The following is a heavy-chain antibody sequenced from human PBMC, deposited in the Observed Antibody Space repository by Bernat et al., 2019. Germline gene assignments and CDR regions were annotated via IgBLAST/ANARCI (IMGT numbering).Heavy chain of an antibody. CDR2: IYYSGIT. V-gene: IGHV4-39*01. J-gene: IGHJ5*02. Sequence: QLQLQELGPGLVKPSETLSLTCTISGGSISSSDYYWGWIRQPPGKGLEWIGSIYYSGITYYKSSLKSRVTISVDTSKKQFSLKLSSVTAADTAVYYCARHLKYASGTLWRWFDPWGQGTLVTVSS. D-gene: IGHD3-10*01. CDR1: GGSISSSDYY. CDR3: ARHLKYASGTLWRWFDP.